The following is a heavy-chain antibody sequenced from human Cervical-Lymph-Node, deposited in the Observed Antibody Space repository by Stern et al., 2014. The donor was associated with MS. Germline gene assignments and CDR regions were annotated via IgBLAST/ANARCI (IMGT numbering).Heavy chain of an antibody. CDR1: GGSIGGYY. V-gene: IGHV4-59*01. D-gene: IGHD3-9*01. J-gene: IGHJ6*01. CDR2: VYQSGIT. CDR3: ARAWDQPEIFFYYGMDV. Sequence: ESGPGLVRPSETLSLTCTVSGGSIGGYYWTWIRQPPGQGLEWIGYVYQSGITSYTPSLKSRVTISSDTSKNQFSLKLTSVTAADTAVYYCARAWDQPEIFFYYGMDVWGQGTTVTVSS.